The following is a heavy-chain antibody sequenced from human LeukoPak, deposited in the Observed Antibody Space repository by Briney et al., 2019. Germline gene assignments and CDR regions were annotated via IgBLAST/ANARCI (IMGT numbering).Heavy chain of an antibody. CDR1: GYTFTSYG. CDR2: ISAYNGNT. D-gene: IGHD3-10*01. J-gene: IGHJ6*04. V-gene: IGHV1-18*04. Sequence: ASVKVSCKASGYTFTSYGIRWVRQAPGQGREWMGWISAYNGNTNYAQKLQGRVTMTTDTSTSTAYMELRSLRSEDTAVYYCARAYGSGSVSRMDVWGKGTTVTVSS. CDR3: ARAYGSGSVSRMDV.